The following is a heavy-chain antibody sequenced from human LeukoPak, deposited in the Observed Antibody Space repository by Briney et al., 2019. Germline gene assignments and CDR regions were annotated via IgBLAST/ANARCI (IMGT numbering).Heavy chain of an antibody. CDR3: ARDRHGDYSPDYYYYGMDV. Sequence: GGSLRLSCAASGFTVGSNYMSWVRQAPGKGLEWVSVIYSGGSTYYADSVKGRFTISRDNSKYTLYLQMNSLRAEDTAVYYCARDRHGDYSPDYYYYGMDVWGKGTTVTVSS. D-gene: IGHD4-17*01. CDR2: IYSGGST. CDR1: GFTVGSNY. V-gene: IGHV3-53*01. J-gene: IGHJ6*04.